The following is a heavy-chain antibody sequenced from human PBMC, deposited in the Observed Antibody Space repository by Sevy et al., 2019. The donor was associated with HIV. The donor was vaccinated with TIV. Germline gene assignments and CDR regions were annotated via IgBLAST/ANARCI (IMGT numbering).Heavy chain of an antibody. CDR3: ARPDCSSTSCYRFDP. Sequence: SETLSLTCTVSGGSISSSSYYWGWIRQPPGKGLAWIGSIYYSGSTYYNPSLKSRVTISVDTSKNQFSLKLSSVTAADTAVYYCARPDCSSTSCYRFDPWGQGTLVTVSS. CDR1: GGSISSSSYY. CDR2: IYYSGST. V-gene: IGHV4-39*01. D-gene: IGHD2-2*02. J-gene: IGHJ5*02.